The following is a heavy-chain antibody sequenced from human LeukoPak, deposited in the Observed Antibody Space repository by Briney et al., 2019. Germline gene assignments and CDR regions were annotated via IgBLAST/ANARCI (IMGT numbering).Heavy chain of an antibody. CDR2: ISYDGSNK. J-gene: IGHJ6*03. CDR1: GFTFSSYA. D-gene: IGHD2-2*01. V-gene: IGHV3-30*04. CDR3: ARGVIEVPAASHYYYYYYMDV. Sequence: PGGSLRLSCAASGFTFSSYAMHWDRQAPGKGLEWVAVISYDGSNKYYADSVKGRFTISRDNSKNTLYLQMNSLRAEDTAVYYCARGVIEVPAASHYYYYYYMDVWGKGTTVTVSS.